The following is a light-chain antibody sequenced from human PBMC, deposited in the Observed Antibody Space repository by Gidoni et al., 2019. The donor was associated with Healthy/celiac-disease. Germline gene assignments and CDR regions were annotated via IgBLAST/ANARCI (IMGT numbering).Light chain of an antibody. Sequence: DIVMTQSPDSLAVSLAERATINCKSSQSVLYSSNNKNDLAWYQQKPGQPPKLLIYWASTRESGVPDRFSGSGSGTDFTLTISSLQAEDVAVYYCQQYYSTPPTFGQGTKLEIK. CDR3: QQYYSTPPT. V-gene: IGKV4-1*01. J-gene: IGKJ2*01. CDR1: QSVLYSSNNKND. CDR2: WAS.